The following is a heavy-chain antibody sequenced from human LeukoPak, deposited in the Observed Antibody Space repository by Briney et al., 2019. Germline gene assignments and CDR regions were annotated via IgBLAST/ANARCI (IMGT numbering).Heavy chain of an antibody. J-gene: IGHJ6*02. Sequence: PGGSLRLSCEASGFTFSNYWMSWVRQAPGKGLEWVATIKQDGSEKYYVDSVKGRFTISRDNAKNSLFLQMNSLRAEDTAVYDCAREQSHNYYYYGMDVWGQGTTVTVSS. V-gene: IGHV3-7*03. CDR2: IKQDGSEK. CDR3: AREQSHNYYYYGMDV. D-gene: IGHD6-19*01. CDR1: GFTFSNYW.